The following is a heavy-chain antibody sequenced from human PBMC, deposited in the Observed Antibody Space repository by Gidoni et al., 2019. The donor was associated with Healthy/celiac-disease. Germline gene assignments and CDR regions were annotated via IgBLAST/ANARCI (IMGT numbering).Heavy chain of an antibody. J-gene: IGHJ3*02. CDR2: IYYSGST. V-gene: IGHV4-30-4*01. D-gene: IGHD3-3*01. CDR1: GGSISSGDYY. Sequence: QVQLQESGPGLVKPSQTLSLTCTVSGGSISSGDYYWSWIRQPPGKGLEWIGYIYYSGSTYYNPSLKSRVTISVDTSKNQFSLKLSSVTAADTAVYYCARGQDLVITIFGVVIPGAFDIWGQGTMVTVSS. CDR3: ARGQDLVITIFGVVIPGAFDI.